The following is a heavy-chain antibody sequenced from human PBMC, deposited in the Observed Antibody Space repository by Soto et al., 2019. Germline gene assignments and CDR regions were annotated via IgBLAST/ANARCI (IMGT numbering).Heavy chain of an antibody. CDR1: GDSLRGQS. CDR2: LDQSGGT. CDR3: AREDSNGWSGESLDV. J-gene: IGHJ6*02. V-gene: IGHV4-34*01. D-gene: IGHD6-19*01. Sequence: QVQLQQWGAGLLKASETLSLTCAVVGDSLRGQSWNWIRQSPGKGLEWIGELDQSGGTNYNPSLKSRAIISDDASKNQLSLTLTSVTAADTAVYYCAREDSNGWSGESLDVWGQGTTVTVS.